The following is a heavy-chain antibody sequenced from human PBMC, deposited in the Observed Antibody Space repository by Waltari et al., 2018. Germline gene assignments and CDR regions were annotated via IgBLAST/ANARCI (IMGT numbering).Heavy chain of an antibody. V-gene: IGHV4-38-2*01. CDR2: IYHSGST. Sequence: QVQLQESGPGLVKPSETLSLTCAVSGYSICSGSYWGWIRQPPGKVLEWIGSIYHSGSTYYNPSLKSRVTISVDTSKNQFSLKLSSVTAADTAVYYGARHEASSSSEGYYWGQGTLVTVSS. D-gene: IGHD6-6*01. CDR3: ARHEASSSSEGYY. J-gene: IGHJ4*02. CDR1: GYSICSGSY.